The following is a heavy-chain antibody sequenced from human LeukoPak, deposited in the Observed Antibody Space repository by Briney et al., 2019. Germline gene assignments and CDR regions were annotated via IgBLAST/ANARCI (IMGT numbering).Heavy chain of an antibody. J-gene: IGHJ4*02. CDR2: ISYDGSNK. CDR3: AKDQWPYLKIARYSSGWSGFDY. D-gene: IGHD6-19*01. CDR1: GFTFSSYG. Sequence: PGGSLRLSCAASGFTFSSYGMHWVRQAPGKGLEWVAVISYDGSNKYYADSVKGRFTISRDNSKNTLYLQMNSLRAEDTAVYYCAKDQWPYLKIARYSSGWSGFDYWGQGTLVTVSS. V-gene: IGHV3-30*18.